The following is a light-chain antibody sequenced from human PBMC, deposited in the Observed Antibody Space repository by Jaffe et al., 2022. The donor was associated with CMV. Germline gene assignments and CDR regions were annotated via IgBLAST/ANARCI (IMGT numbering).Light chain of an antibody. CDR2: DAS. Sequence: DIQMTQSPSSLSASVGDRVTITCQASLDVRNYLNWYQQKPGKPPKLLIYDASNLETGVSARFSGTGSGTHFTFTISSLQAEDRATYYCQQYENFPLTFGPGTKVDIK. V-gene: IGKV1-33*01. J-gene: IGKJ3*01. CDR1: LDVRNY. CDR3: QQYENFPLT.